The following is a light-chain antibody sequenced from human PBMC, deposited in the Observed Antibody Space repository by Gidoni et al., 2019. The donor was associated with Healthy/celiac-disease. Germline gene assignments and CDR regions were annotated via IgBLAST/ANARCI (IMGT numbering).Light chain of an antibody. CDR3: QQSYSTPV. CDR2: AAS. V-gene: IGKV1-39*01. Sequence: DIQMTQSPSSLSASVGDRVTITCRASQSISNYLNWYQQKPVKAPKLLIYAASSLQSGVPSRFSGSGSGTDFTLTISSLQPEDFATYYCQQSYSTPVFGQGTKLEIK. CDR1: QSISNY. J-gene: IGKJ2*01.